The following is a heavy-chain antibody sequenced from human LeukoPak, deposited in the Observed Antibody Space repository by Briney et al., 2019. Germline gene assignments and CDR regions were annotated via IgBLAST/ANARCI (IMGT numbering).Heavy chain of an antibody. CDR1: GASIRNKY. D-gene: IGHD6-13*01. Sequence: SETLSLTCTVSGASIRNKYWSWIRQPAGKGLEWIGRIYSSGNTNYNPSLKSRITMSVDTSKNQFSLKLNSVTAADTAVYYCARDHSSSSEDYWGQGTLVTVSS. J-gene: IGHJ4*02. CDR2: IYSSGNT. V-gene: IGHV4-4*07. CDR3: ARDHSSSSEDY.